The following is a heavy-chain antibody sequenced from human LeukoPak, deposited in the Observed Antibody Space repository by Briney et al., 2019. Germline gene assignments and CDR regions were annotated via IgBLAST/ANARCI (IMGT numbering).Heavy chain of an antibody. CDR3: ARDVYSGYFDY. CDR1: GFTFSSYE. CDR2: ISSSGSTI. V-gene: IGHV3-48*03. Sequence: PGGSLRLSCAASGFTFSSYEMNWVRQAPGKGLEWVSYISSSGSTIYYADSVKGRFTISRDNAKNSLYLEMNSLRAEDTAVYYCARDVYSGYFDYWGQGTLVTVSS. D-gene: IGHD5-12*01. J-gene: IGHJ4*02.